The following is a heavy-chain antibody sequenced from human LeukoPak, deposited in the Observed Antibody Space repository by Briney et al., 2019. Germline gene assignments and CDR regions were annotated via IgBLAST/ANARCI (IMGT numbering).Heavy chain of an antibody. CDR3: AREVGTIMVNWFDP. J-gene: IGHJ5*02. CDR2: IYTSGST. V-gene: IGHV4-4*07. Sequence: PSETLSLTCTVSGGSISSYYWSWIRQPAGKGLEWFGRIYTSGSTNYNPSLKSRVTMSVDTSKNQFSVKLSSVTAAHTAVYYCAREVGTIMVNWFDPWGEGSLVTVSS. CDR1: GGSISSYY. D-gene: IGHD3-3*01.